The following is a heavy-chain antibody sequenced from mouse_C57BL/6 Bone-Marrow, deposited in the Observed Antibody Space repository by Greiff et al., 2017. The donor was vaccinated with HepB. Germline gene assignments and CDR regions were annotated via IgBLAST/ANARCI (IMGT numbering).Heavy chain of an antibody. V-gene: IGHV14-2*01. CDR3: ARPSYDCSYGYAMDY. D-gene: IGHD1-1*01. CDR2: IDPEDGEP. J-gene: IGHJ4*01. CDR1: GFNITDYY. Sequence: VQLKESGAELVKPGASVKLSCTASGFNITDYYMHWVKQRTEQGLEWIGRIDPEDGEPKYAPKFKSKATLTADPSSNTAYLQRSSLTSEDTAVYYCARPSYDCSYGYAMDYWGQGTSVTVSS.